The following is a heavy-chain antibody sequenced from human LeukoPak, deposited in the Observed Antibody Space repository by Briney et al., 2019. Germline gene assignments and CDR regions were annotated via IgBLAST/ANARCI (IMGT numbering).Heavy chain of an antibody. Sequence: GLERMGWMNPNSGNTGYAQKFQGRVTMTRNTSISTAYMELSSLRSEDTAVYYCTREGLTDYWGQGTLVTVSS. CDR2: MNPNSGNT. V-gene: IGHV1-8*01. CDR3: TREGLTDY. J-gene: IGHJ4*02.